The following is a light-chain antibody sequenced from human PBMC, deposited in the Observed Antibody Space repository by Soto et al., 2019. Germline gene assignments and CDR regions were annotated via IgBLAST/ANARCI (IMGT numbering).Light chain of an antibody. Sequence: ELVLTQSPATQSLSPGERATLSCRASQSVSSNFAWYQQRPGQAPRLLIYDASNRATGIPARFRGSGSGTDFTLTISSLEPEDFAVYYCQQGSNWPPLFGPGTKVDIK. CDR2: DAS. CDR3: QQGSNWPPL. CDR1: QSVSSN. V-gene: IGKV3-11*01. J-gene: IGKJ3*01.